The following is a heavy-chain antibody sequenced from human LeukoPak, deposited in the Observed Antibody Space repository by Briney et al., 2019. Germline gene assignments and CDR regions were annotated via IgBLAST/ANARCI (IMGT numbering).Heavy chain of an antibody. CDR1: GGTFSSYA. J-gene: IGHJ4*02. Sequence: SVKVSCKASGGTFSSYAISWVRQAPGQGLEWIGGIIPIFGTANYAQKFQGRVTITADESTSTAYMELSSLRSEDTAVYYCARQATVTTSPFDYWGQGTLVTVSS. D-gene: IGHD4-17*01. CDR3: ARQATVTTSPFDY. CDR2: IIPIFGTA. V-gene: IGHV1-69*01.